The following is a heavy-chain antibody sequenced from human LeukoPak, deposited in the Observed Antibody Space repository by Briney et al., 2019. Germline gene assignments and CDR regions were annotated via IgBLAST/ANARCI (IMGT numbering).Heavy chain of an antibody. CDR1: GGSISSSSYY. D-gene: IGHD2-2*01. CDR3: AREGRSSTSGY. CDR2: IYYSGST. J-gene: IGHJ4*02. V-gene: IGHV4-39*07. Sequence: PSETLSLTCTVSGGSISSSSYYWGWIRQPPGKGLEWIGSIYYSGSTYYNPSLKSRVTMSVDASKNQFSLKLTSVTAADTAVYYCAREGRSSTSGYWGQGTLVSVSS.